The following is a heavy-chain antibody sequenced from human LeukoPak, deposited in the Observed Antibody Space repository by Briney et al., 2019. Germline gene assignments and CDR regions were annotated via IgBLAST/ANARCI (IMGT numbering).Heavy chain of an antibody. J-gene: IGHJ4*02. CDR2: IRYDESNE. Sequence: PGGSLRLSCAASGFPFSMYWMHWVREAPGKGVEWVAFIRYDESNEYYADSVKGRFTISRDNSKNTLYLQMNSLRADDTAVYYCVKDSSWMGEYYFDYWGQGTLVTVSS. CDR3: VKDSSWMGEYYFDY. V-gene: IGHV3-30*02. CDR1: GFPFSMYW. D-gene: IGHD3-16*01.